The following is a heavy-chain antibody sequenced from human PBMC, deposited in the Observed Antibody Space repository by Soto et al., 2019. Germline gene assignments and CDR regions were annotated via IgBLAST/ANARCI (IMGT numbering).Heavy chain of an antibody. V-gene: IGHV3-33*01. J-gene: IGHJ4*02. CDR1: GFIFSTYG. CDR3: ARALRDWDFDY. CDR2: VWYDGNNK. Sequence: QVQLVESGGGMVQPGRSLRLSCAASGFIFSTYGMHWVHQAPGKGLEWVAVVWYDGNNKYYAEAVKGRFTVSRDNSKNTLYLQMNSLRADDTAVYYCARALRDWDFDYWGQGTLVTVSS. D-gene: IGHD2-21*01.